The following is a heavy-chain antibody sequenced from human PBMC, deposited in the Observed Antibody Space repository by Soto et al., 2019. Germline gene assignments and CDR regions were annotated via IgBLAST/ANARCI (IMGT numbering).Heavy chain of an antibody. CDR1: GFTFSSYG. D-gene: IGHD2-15*01. J-gene: IGHJ5*02. Sequence: QVQLVESGGGVVQPGRSLRLSCAASGFTFSSYGMHWVRQAPGKGLEWVAVIWYDGSNKYYADSVKGRFTISRDNSKKTLYLQMNSLRAEDTAVYYCARDHPECSGGSCYLGGFDPWGQGTLVTVSS. CDR2: IWYDGSNK. V-gene: IGHV3-33*01. CDR3: ARDHPECSGGSCYLGGFDP.